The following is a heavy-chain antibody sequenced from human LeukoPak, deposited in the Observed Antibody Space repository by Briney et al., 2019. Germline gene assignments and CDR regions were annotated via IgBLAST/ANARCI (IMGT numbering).Heavy chain of an antibody. CDR2: ISAYNGNT. J-gene: IGHJ4*02. CDR3: ARHHYYYGSGSPFDY. D-gene: IGHD3-10*01. Sequence: ASVKVSCKASGYTFTSYGISWVRQAPGQGPEWMGWISAYNGNTNYAQKLQGRVTMTTDTSTSTAYMELRSLRSDDTAVYYCARHHYYYGSGSPFDYWGQGTLVTVSS. V-gene: IGHV1-18*01. CDR1: GYTFTSYG.